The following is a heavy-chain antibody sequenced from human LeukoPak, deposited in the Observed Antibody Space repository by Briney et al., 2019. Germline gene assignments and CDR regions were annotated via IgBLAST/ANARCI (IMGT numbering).Heavy chain of an antibody. D-gene: IGHD6-19*01. CDR2: TYYRSKWYN. CDR3: ARGRAVAGIPFDF. V-gene: IGHV6-1*01. Sequence: SQTLSLTCAIFGYSVSSNTATWNWIRQSPSRGLEWLGRTYYRSKWYNDYAMSLRSRMVFNPDTSKNQFSLQLNSLTPEDTAVYFCARGRAVAGIPFDFWGQGILVTVSS. CDR1: GYSVSSNTAT. J-gene: IGHJ4*02.